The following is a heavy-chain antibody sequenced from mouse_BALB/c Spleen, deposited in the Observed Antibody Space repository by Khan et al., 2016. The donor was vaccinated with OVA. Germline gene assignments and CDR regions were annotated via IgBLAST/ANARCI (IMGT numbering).Heavy chain of an antibody. CDR2: INSNGGST. Sequence: EVQLQESGGGLVQPGGSLKLSCAASGFTFSSYGMSWVRQTPDKRLELVATINSNGGSTYYPDSVKGRFTISRDNAKNTLYLQMSSLKSEVTAMYYCARMARTINWGQGTTLTVSS. CDR3: ARMARTIN. CDR1: GFTFSSYG. J-gene: IGHJ2*01. V-gene: IGHV5-6-3*01.